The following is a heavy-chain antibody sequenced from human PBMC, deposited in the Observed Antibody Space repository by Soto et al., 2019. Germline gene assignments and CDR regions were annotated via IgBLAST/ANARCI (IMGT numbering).Heavy chain of an antibody. CDR1: GGSISSYY. CDR3: ARRGSLDTAMPSYYYMDV. J-gene: IGHJ6*03. CDR2: IYYSGST. D-gene: IGHD5-18*01. Sequence: SETLSLTCTVSGGSISSYYWSWIRQPPGKGLEWIGYIYYSGSTNYNPSLKSRVTISVDTSKNQFSLKLSSVTAADTAVYYCARRGSLDTAMPSYYYMDVWGKGTTVTVSS. V-gene: IGHV4-59*08.